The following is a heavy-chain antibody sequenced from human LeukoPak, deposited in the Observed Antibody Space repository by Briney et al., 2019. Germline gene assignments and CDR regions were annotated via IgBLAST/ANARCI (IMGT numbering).Heavy chain of an antibody. Sequence: GGSLRLSCASSGFTFSNYWMHWVRQAPGKGLVWVSRINSDGSSTSYADSVKGRFTISRDNAKNTLYLQMNSLRAEDTAVYYCARVSSGSYFGYYYYYMDVWGKGTTVTVSS. CDR1: GFTFSNYW. CDR3: ARVSSGSYFGYYYYYMDV. V-gene: IGHV3-74*01. CDR2: INSDGSST. D-gene: IGHD1-26*01. J-gene: IGHJ6*03.